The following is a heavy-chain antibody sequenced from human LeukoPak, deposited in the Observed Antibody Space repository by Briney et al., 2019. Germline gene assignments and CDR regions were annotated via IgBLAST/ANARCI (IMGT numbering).Heavy chain of an antibody. CDR2: ISSSTRTI. D-gene: IGHD1-14*01. V-gene: IGHV3-48*04. CDR1: GFTLNSYN. Sequence: GGSLRLSCAASGFTLNSYNMNWVRQAPGKGPEWGSDISSSTRTIYYADSVKGRFTISRDNAKNSLYLQMNSLRAEDTAVYYCARDWYHAFDIWGQGTMVTVSS. CDR3: ARDWYHAFDI. J-gene: IGHJ3*02.